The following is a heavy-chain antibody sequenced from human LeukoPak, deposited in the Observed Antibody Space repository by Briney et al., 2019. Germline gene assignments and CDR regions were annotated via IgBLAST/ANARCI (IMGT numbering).Heavy chain of an antibody. J-gene: IGHJ6*03. D-gene: IGHD2-15*01. CDR3: ARNPFTLTTPTHRGVPKSFIHPDYYYYYYYMDV. V-gene: IGHV1-69*06. CDR2: IIPIFGTA. CDR1: GYTFTSYG. Sequence: GASVKVSCKASGYTFTSYGISWVRQAPGQGLEWMGGIIPIFGTANYAQKFQGRVTITADKSTSTAYMELSSLRSEDTAVYYCARNPFTLTTPTHRGVPKSFIHPDYYYYYYYMDVWGKGTTVTVSS.